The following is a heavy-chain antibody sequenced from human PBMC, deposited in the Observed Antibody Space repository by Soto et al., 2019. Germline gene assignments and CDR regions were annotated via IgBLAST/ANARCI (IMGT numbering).Heavy chain of an antibody. CDR3: AKATTWPVRIFDY. CDR1: GFPFSSYA. V-gene: IGHV3-23*01. D-gene: IGHD6-19*01. CDR2: ISGSGGST. Sequence: GGSLRLSCAASGFPFSSYAMSWVRQAPGKGLEWVSAISGSGGSTYYADSVKGRFTISRDNSKNTLYLQMNSLRAEDTAVYYCAKATTWPVRIFDYWGQGTLVTVSS. J-gene: IGHJ4*02.